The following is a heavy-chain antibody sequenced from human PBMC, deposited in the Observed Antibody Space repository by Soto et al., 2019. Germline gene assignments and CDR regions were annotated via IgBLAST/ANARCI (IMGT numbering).Heavy chain of an antibody. D-gene: IGHD3-10*01. CDR3: GREEYYYGSGAFFDY. CDR1: GGTFSSYT. Sequence: QVQLVQSGAEVKKPGSSVQVSCKASGGTFSSYTISWVRQAPGQGLEWMGRIIPILGIANYAQKFQGRVTITADKSTSTADMELSSLRSEDTAVYYCGREEYYYGSGAFFDYWGQGTLVTVSS. V-gene: IGHV1-69*08. CDR2: IIPILGIA. J-gene: IGHJ4*02.